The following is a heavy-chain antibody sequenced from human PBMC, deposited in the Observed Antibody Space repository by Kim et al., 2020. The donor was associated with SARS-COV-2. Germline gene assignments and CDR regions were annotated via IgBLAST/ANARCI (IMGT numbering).Heavy chain of an antibody. V-gene: IGHV3-30*04. J-gene: IGHJ3*02. CDR3: ARDGKELLSGFDT. Sequence: GGSLRLSCAASGFTFSSYAMHWVRQAPGKGLEWVAVISYDGSNKYYADSVKGRFTISRDNSKNTLYLQMNSLRAEDTAVYYCARDGKELLSGFDTWGQGTMVTVSS. D-gene: IGHD1-26*01. CDR2: ISYDGSNK. CDR1: GFTFSSYA.